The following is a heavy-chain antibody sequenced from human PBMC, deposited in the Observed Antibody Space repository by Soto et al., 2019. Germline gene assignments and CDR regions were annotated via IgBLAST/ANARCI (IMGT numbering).Heavy chain of an antibody. CDR1: GGTFSSYA. CDR3: ARPRHDYSNSNGMDV. V-gene: IGHV1-69*01. D-gene: IGHD4-4*01. Sequence: QVQLVQSGAEVKKPWSSVKVSCKASGGTFSSYAISWVRQAPGQGLEWMGGIIPIFGTANYAQKFQGRVTITADESTITAYMELSSLRSEDTAVYYCARPRHDYSNSNGMDVWGQGTTVTVSS. CDR2: IIPIFGTA. J-gene: IGHJ6*02.